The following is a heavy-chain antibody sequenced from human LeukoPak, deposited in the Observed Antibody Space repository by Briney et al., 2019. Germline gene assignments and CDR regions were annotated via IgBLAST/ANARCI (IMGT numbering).Heavy chain of an antibody. CDR3: AKVHCGGDCYTYYFDY. CDR1: GFTFSSYA. V-gene: IGHV3-30-3*01. D-gene: IGHD2-21*02. Sequence: PGRSLRLSCAASGFTFSSYAMHWVRQAPGKGLEWVAVISYDGSNKYYADSVKGRFTISRDNSKNTLYLQMNSLRAEDTALYYCAKVHCGGDCYTYYFDYWGQGTLVTVSS. CDR2: ISYDGSNK. J-gene: IGHJ4*02.